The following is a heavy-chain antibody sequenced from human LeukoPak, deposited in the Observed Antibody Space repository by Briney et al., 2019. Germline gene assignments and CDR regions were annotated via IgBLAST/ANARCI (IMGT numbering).Heavy chain of an antibody. Sequence: SETLSLTCTVSGGSISSHYWSWIRQPPGKGLEWIGYIYYSGSTNYNPSLKSRVTISVDTSKNQFSLKLSSVTAADTAVYYCARAIAVADIYYFDSWGQGTLVTVSS. CDR3: ARAIAVADIYYFDS. V-gene: IGHV4-59*08. J-gene: IGHJ4*02. CDR1: GGSISSHY. D-gene: IGHD6-19*01. CDR2: IYYSGST.